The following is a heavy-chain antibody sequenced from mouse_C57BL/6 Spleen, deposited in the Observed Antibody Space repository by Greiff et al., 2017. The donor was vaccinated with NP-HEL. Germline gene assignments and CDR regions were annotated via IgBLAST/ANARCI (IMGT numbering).Heavy chain of an antibody. J-gene: IGHJ4*01. Sequence: QVQLQQSGAELARPGASVKLSCKASGYTFTSYGISWVKQRTGQGLEWIGEIYPRSGNTYYNEKFKGKATLTADKSSSTAYMELRSLTSEDSAFYYCARSRYGNYVPYAMDYWGQGTSVTVSS. CDR3: ARSRYGNYVPYAMDY. CDR1: GYTFTSYG. V-gene: IGHV1-81*01. CDR2: IYPRSGNT. D-gene: IGHD2-10*02.